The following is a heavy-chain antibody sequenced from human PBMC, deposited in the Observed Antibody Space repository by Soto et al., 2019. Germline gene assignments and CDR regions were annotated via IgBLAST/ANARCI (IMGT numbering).Heavy chain of an antibody. CDR3: ARRDWESNYVLDI. Sequence: GASVKVSCKASGYTFTGYYMHWVRQAPGQGLEWRGWISAYNGDTNSAQSLQGRVTMTTDTSTRTAYMELRSLRSDDTAVYYCARRDWESNYVLDIWGQGTMVTVSS. CDR2: ISAYNGDT. V-gene: IGHV1-18*04. J-gene: IGHJ3*02. CDR1: GYTFTGYY. D-gene: IGHD3-10*02.